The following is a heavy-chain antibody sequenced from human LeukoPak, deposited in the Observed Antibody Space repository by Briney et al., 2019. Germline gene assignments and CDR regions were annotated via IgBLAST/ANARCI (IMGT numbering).Heavy chain of an antibody. CDR1: GASMSSDDYY. J-gene: IGHJ5*02. Sequence: SQTLSLTCTVSGASMSSDDYYWTWIRQPAGGGLEWIGRIFTSGFTDYNPSLRSRVTISLDTSKNQFSPDLSSVTAADTAVYFCTGVYSSLWYKWFDPWGQGTLVTVSS. V-gene: IGHV4-61*02. CDR3: TGVYSSLWYKWFDP. D-gene: IGHD4-11*01. CDR2: IFTSGFT.